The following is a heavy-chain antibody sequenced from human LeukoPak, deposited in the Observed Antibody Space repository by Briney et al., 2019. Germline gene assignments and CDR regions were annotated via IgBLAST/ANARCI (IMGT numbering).Heavy chain of an antibody. V-gene: IGHV4-4*02. CDR3: NVVVTSNDY. D-gene: IGHD3-22*01. CDR1: GFTFSSYW. J-gene: IGHJ4*02. CDR2: TYHSGST. Sequence: PGGSLRLSCAASGFTFSSYWMSWVRQPPGKGLEWIGETYHSGSTNYNPSLKSRVTISVDKSKNQFSLKLSSVTAADTAVYYCNVVVTSNDYWGQGTLVTVSS.